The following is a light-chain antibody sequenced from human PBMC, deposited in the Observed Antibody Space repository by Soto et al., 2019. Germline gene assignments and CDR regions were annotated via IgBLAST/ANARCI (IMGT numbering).Light chain of an antibody. CDR1: SSDVGGYNY. CDR3: CSYAGSYTHYV. Sequence: QSVLTQPRSVSGSPGQSVTISCTGTSSDVGGYNYDSWYQQHPGKAPKLMIYDVSKRPSGVPDRFSGSKSGNTASLTISGLQAEDEADYYCCSYAGSYTHYVFGTGTKLTV. J-gene: IGLJ1*01. V-gene: IGLV2-11*01. CDR2: DVS.